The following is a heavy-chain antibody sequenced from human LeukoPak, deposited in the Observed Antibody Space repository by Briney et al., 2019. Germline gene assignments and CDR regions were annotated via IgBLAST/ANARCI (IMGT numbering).Heavy chain of an antibody. J-gene: IGHJ4*02. CDR1: GFSLSTSGMC. V-gene: IGHV2-70*11. Sequence: SGPTLVNPTQTLTLTCTFSGFSLSTSGMCVSWIRQPPGKALEWLARIDWDDDKYYSTSLKTRLTISKATSKNQVVLTMTNMDPVDTATYYCARTTGQWLPQTYFDYWGRGTLVTVSS. CDR3: ARTTGQWLPQTYFDY. CDR2: IDWDDDK. D-gene: IGHD6-19*01.